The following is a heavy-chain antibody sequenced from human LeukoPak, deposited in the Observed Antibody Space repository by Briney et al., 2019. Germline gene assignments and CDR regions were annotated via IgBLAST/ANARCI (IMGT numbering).Heavy chain of an antibody. D-gene: IGHD4-23*01. J-gene: IGHJ6*02. V-gene: IGHV3-53*01. CDR1: GFTVSSNY. CDR2: IYSCGST. CDR3: ARDKDYGGPGSGYGMDV. Sequence: PGGSLRLSCAASGFTVSSNYMSWVRQAPGKGLEWVSVIYSCGSTYYSDSVTGRCTISIDNSKNTLYLQMNSLRAEDTAVYYCARDKDYGGPGSGYGMDVWGQGTTVTVSS.